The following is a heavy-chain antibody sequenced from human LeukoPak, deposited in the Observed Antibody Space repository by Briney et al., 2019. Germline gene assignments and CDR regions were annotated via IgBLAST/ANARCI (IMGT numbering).Heavy chain of an antibody. Sequence: SETLSLTYSVSGGSISSYYWSWIRQPPGKGLEWIGYIHYIGSTNYNPSLKSRVTISVDTSKNQFSLKLSSVTAADTAVYYCASLGESSVFDYWGQGILVTVSS. V-gene: IGHV4-59*08. CDR3: ASLGESSVFDY. CDR2: IHYIGST. CDR1: GGSISSYY. J-gene: IGHJ4*02. D-gene: IGHD3-10*01.